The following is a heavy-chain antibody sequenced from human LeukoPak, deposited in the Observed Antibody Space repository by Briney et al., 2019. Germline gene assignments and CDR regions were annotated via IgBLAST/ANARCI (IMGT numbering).Heavy chain of an antibody. V-gene: IGHV3-15*01. CDR3: TTVTMVRDYDY. Sequence: AGGSLRLSCGASGFSFGDDWMSWVRQAPGKGLEWVGRIKHKRDGETTDYAAPVKGRFTISRDDSKNMLYLDMNSLKIEDTAVYYCTTVTMVRDYDYWGQGTPVTVSS. CDR1: GFSFGDDW. CDR2: IKHKRDGETT. J-gene: IGHJ4*02. D-gene: IGHD3-10*01.